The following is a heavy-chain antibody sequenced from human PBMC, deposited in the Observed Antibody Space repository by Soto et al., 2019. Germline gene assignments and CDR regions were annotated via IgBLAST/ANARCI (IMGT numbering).Heavy chain of an antibody. CDR2: INVYNGNT. V-gene: IGHV1-18*01. CDR3: ARGVGSGSYYNQDNWFDP. D-gene: IGHD3-10*01. CDR1: GYTITNYG. J-gene: IGHJ5*02. Sequence: QVQLVQSGGEVKKPGASVKVSCKASGYTITNYGISWVRQAPGQGLEWMGWINVYNGNTKYAQKVQGRVTMTTDTXTXTXYMELRSLRSDDTAVYYCARGVGSGSYYNQDNWFDPWGQGTLVTVSS.